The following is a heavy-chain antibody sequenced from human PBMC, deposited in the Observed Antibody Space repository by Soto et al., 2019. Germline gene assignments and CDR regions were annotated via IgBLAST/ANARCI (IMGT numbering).Heavy chain of an antibody. J-gene: IGHJ3*02. D-gene: IGHD3-3*01. CDR2: IYYSGGT. CDR1: GGSISSSSYY. CDR3: AFRSYYDFWSGYHHDAFDI. V-gene: IGHV4-39*01. Sequence: QLQLQESGPGLVKPSETLSLTCTVSGGSISSSSYYWGWIRQPPGKGLEWIGSIYYSGGTYYNPSLKRRVTISVDTSKNQFSLKLSAVTAADTAVYYCAFRSYYDFWSGYHHDAFDICGQGTMVTVSS.